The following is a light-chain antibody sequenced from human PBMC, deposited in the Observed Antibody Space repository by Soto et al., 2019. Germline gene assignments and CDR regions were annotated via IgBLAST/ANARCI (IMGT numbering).Light chain of an antibody. CDR2: IDSDGSH. CDR1: SGHSTYG. CDR3: QTRGTGIPV. V-gene: IGLV4-69*01. Sequence: QPVLTQSPSASASLGASVKLTCTLSSGHSTYGIAWHQQQPGKGPRFLMKIDSDGSHYKEDGIPDRFSASSSGAERGLTISSLQSEDEADYYCQTRGTGIPVFGGGTQLTVL. J-gene: IGLJ7*01.